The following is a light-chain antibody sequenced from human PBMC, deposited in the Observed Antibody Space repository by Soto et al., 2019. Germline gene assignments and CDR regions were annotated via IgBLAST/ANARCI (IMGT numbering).Light chain of an antibody. CDR3: CSYAGGFTWV. CDR1: SSDVGGYNY. Sequence: QSVLTQPRSVSGSPGQSVTISCTGTSSDVGGYNYVSWYQHHPGKAPKLMIYDVSKRPSGVPDRFSGSKSGNTASLTISGLQAEDEADYYCCSYAGGFTWVFGGGTMVTVL. CDR2: DVS. J-gene: IGLJ3*02. V-gene: IGLV2-11*01.